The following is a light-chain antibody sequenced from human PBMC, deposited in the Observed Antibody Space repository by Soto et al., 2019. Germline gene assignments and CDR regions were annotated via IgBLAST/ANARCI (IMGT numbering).Light chain of an antibody. CDR3: QQYNKWPRWT. V-gene: IGKV3-15*01. Sequence: EIVMTQSPATLSVSPGERATLSCRASQSVNSNLAWYQQKPGQAPRLLIYGASTRATDIPARFSGSGSGTEFTLTISSLQSEDFAVYYCQQYNKWPRWTCGQGTKVDIK. CDR1: QSVNSN. CDR2: GAS. J-gene: IGKJ1*01.